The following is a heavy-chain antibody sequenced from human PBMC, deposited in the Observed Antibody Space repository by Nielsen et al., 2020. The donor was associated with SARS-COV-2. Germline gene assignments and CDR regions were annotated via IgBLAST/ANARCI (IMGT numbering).Heavy chain of an antibody. D-gene: IGHD3-3*01. CDR3: VRDSSVVIWSGYPVD. CDR1: GFTFSSYG. J-gene: IGHJ4*02. V-gene: IGHV3-33*01. CDR2: IWYDGSNK. Sequence: GGSLRLSCAASGFTFSSYGMHWVRQAPGKGLEWVAVIWYDGSNKYYADSVKGRFTISRDNAKNSLYLQMSSLRAEDTAVYYCVRDSSVVIWSGYPVDWGQGTLVTVSS.